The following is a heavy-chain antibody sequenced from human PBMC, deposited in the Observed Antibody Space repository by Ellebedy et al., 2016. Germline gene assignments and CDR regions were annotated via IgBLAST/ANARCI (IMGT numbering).Heavy chain of an antibody. CDR3: ARSVDTAMVHPGY. D-gene: IGHD5-18*01. CDR2: INHSGST. Sequence: SETLSLTXAVYGGSFSGYYWSWIRQPPGKGLEWIGEINHSGSTNYNPSLKSRVTISVDTSKNQFSLKLSSVTAADTAVYYCARSVDTAMVHPGYWGQGTLVTVSS. V-gene: IGHV4-34*01. CDR1: GGSFSGYY. J-gene: IGHJ4*02.